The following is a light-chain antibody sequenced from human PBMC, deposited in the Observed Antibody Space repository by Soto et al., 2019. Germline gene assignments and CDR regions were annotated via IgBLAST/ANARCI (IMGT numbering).Light chain of an antibody. V-gene: IGKV3-11*01. CDR3: QQRSNWPIT. CDR1: QSVSSN. J-gene: IGKJ5*01. CDR2: DAS. Sequence: ILMTQTPATLSVSPGERATLSCRASQSVSSNLAWYQQKPGQAPRLLIYDASNRATGIPARFSGSGSGTDFTLTNSSLEPEDFAVYYCQQRSNWPITFGQGTRLEIK.